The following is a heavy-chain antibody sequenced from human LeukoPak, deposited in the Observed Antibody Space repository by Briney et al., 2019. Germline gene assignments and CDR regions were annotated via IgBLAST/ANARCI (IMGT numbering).Heavy chain of an antibody. CDR2: IYNSGST. V-gene: IGHV4-34*01. CDR1: GGSFSGSN. Sequence: SQTLSLTCAVYGGSFSGSNWSWIRQPPGKGLEWIGEIYNSGSTIYNPSLKSRVTISVDTSKNQFSLNLISVTAADTAVYYCVRAYDYWGQGTLVTVSS. CDR3: VRAYDY. J-gene: IGHJ4*02.